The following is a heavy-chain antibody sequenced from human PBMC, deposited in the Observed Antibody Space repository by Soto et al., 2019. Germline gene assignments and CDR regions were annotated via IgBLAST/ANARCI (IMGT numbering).Heavy chain of an antibody. D-gene: IGHD4-17*01. CDR3: SRHVESTAATDS. J-gene: IGHJ4*02. V-gene: IGHV4-31*03. CDR2: IYHRGTT. Sequence: QVQMQESGPGLVKPSETLSLTCTVSGGSIKTTGYYWNWIRQRQGKGLEWIGNIYHRGTTYYHPSLKSRVSLPVDTSNNQFSLRLTSVTAAYTAVYFCSRHVESTAATDSWGQGILVSVSA. CDR1: GGSIKTTGYY.